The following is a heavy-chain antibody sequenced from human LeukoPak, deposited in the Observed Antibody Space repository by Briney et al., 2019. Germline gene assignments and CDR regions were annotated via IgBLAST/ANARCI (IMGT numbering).Heavy chain of an antibody. CDR3: ARTLFGAYNWFDP. Sequence: GTLSLTCAVSGGSITSSNWWSWVRQPPGKGLEWVSSISSTSNYINYADSVKGRFTISRDNAKSSLYLQMNSLRVEDTAVYYCARTLFGAYNWFDPWGQGALVTVSS. CDR2: ISSTSNYI. J-gene: IGHJ5*02. V-gene: IGHV3-21*01. CDR1: GGSITSSNW. D-gene: IGHD3-3*01.